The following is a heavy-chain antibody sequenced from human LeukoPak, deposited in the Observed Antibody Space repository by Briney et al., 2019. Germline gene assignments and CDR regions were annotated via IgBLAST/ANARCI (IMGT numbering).Heavy chain of an antibody. V-gene: IGHV4-30-4*01. J-gene: IGHJ4*02. CDR1: GGSISSGDYY. Sequence: SETLSLTCTVSGGSISSGDYYWSWIRQLPGKGLEWIGYIYYSGSTYYNPSLKSRVTISVDTSKNQFSLKLSSVTAADTAVYYCARTGGHDSSLDYWGQGTLVTVSS. D-gene: IGHD3-22*01. CDR2: IYYSGST. CDR3: ARTGGHDSSLDY.